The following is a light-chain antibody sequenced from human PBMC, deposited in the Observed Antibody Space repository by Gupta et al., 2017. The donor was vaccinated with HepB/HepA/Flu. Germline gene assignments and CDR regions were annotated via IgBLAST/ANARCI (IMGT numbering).Light chain of an antibody. CDR3: QVWDGDSDHYV. Sequence: SYVLTQPPSVSVAPGQTATITCGANNIGSKSVHWYQQKPGQAPVLVVYDDRDRPLGIPERFSGSNSGNTATLTISRVEAGDEADYYCQVWDGDSDHYVFGTGTKVTVL. J-gene: IGLJ1*01. CDR1: NIGSKS. V-gene: IGLV3-21*02. CDR2: DDR.